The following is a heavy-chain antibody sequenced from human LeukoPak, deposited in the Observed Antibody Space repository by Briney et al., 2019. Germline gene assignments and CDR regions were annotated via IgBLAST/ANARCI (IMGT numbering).Heavy chain of an antibody. J-gene: IGHJ3*02. CDR1: GFTFSSYW. Sequence: GGSLRLSCAASGFTFSSYWVSWVRQAPGKGLEWVANIKQDGSEKYYVDSVKGRFTFSRDNAKNSLYLQMNSLRAEDTAVYYCARVAWGNDAFDIWGQGTMVTVSS. CDR3: ARVAWGNDAFDI. CDR2: IKQDGSEK. V-gene: IGHV3-7*01. D-gene: IGHD3-16*01.